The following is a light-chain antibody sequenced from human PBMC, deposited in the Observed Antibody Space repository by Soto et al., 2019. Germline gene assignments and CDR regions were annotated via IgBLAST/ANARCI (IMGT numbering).Light chain of an antibody. Sequence: DIQMTQSPSSPSASVGGRVTITCRASQIINTWLAWYQQKPGKAPKLLIYRASNLVNGVPSRFSGSGSGTEFTLTISSLQPDDFSIYYCQQYETYSGTFGPGTKVDL. CDR2: RAS. CDR3: QQYETYSGT. V-gene: IGKV1-5*03. J-gene: IGKJ3*01. CDR1: QIINTW.